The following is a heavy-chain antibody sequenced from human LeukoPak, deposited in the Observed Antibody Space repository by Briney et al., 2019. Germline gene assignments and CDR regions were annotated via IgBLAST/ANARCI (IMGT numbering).Heavy chain of an antibody. D-gene: IGHD2-2*01. Sequence: PSETLSLTCTVSGGSISSYYWSWIRQPPGKGLEWIGYIYYSGSTNYNPSLKSRVTISVDTSKNQFSLKLSSVTAADTAVYYCARGPRRDIVVVPAANPYYFDYWGQGTLVTVSS. J-gene: IGHJ4*02. CDR1: GGSISSYY. CDR3: ARGPRRDIVVVPAANPYYFDY. CDR2: IYYSGST. V-gene: IGHV4-59*12.